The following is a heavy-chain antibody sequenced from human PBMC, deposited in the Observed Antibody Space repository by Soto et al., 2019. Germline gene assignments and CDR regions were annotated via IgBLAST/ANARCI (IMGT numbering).Heavy chain of an antibody. V-gene: IGHV3-53*01. CDR3: ARGLLVYCTNGVCPEGENYYYYYGMDV. CDR1: GFTVSSNY. J-gene: IGHJ6*02. Sequence: GGSLRLSCAASGFTVSSNYMSWVRQAPGKGLEWVSVIYSGGSTYYADSVKGRFTISRDNSKNTLYLQMNSLRAEDTAVYYCARGLLVYCTNGVCPEGENYYYYYGMDVWGQGTTVTVSS. D-gene: IGHD2-8*01. CDR2: IYSGGST.